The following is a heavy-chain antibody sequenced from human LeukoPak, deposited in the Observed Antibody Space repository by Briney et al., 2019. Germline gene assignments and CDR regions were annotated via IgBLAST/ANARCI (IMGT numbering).Heavy chain of an antibody. J-gene: IGHJ4*02. CDR2: IYDSRSA. CDR3: ARGSEIFDY. V-gene: IGHV4-30-2*05. CDR1: GGSISSGGYS. D-gene: IGHD5-24*01. Sequence: PSQTLSLTCAVSGGSISSGGYSWSWIRQPPGKGLEWIGYIYDSRSAYYNPSLKSRVTISVDTSQNQFSLNLSSVTAADTAVYYCARGSEIFDYWGQGTLVTVSS.